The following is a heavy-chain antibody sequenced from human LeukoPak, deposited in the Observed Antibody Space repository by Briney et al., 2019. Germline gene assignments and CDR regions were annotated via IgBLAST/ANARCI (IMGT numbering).Heavy chain of an antibody. CDR1: GFTFSSYG. CDR2: ISYDGSNK. V-gene: IGHV3-30*18. D-gene: IGHD4-11*01. Sequence: SGGSLTLSCAASGFTFSSYGMHWVRQAPGKGLEWVAVISYDGSNKYYADSVKGRFTISRDNSKNTLYLQMNSLRAEDTAVYYCAKGVYSNYRNGFDYWGQGTLVTVSS. J-gene: IGHJ4*02. CDR3: AKGVYSNYRNGFDY.